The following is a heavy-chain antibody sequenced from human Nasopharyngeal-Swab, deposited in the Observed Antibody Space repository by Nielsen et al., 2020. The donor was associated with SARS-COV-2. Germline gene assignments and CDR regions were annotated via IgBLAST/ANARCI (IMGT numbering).Heavy chain of an antibody. J-gene: IGHJ4*02. CDR3: VRGYSYGLRDYFDY. V-gene: IGHV3-7*03. D-gene: IGHD5-18*01. CDR2: IAQDGSES. Sequence: GESLKISCAASGFTFSNYWMSWVRQAPGKGLEWVANIAQDGSESHYVDSVKGRFTISRDNAWNSLYLQMNSLRAEDTALYYCVRGYSYGLRDYFDYWGQGTLVTVSS. CDR1: GFTFSNYW.